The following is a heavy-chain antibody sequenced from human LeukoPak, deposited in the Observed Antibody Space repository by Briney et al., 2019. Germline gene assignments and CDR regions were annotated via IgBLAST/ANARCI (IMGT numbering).Heavy chain of an antibody. D-gene: IGHD3-22*01. CDR3: AKDFYDSSGSRYDY. CDR2: IDGGGGRT. CDR1: GFTFSSYW. Sequence: GGSLRLSCAASGFTFSSYWMNWVRQAPGVGLDWVSAIDGGGGRTWHAVSVRGRFTISRDNSKNTLFMQMNSLRAEDTAVYYCAKDFYDSSGSRYDYWGQGTLVTVSS. V-gene: IGHV3-23*01. J-gene: IGHJ4*02.